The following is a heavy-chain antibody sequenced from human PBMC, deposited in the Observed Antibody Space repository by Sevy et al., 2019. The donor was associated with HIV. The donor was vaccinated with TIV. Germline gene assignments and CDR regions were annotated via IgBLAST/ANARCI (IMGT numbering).Heavy chain of an antibody. J-gene: IGHJ4*02. CDR2: IFFSGST. CDR3: ARQGGLVDRAFDY. Sequence: SETLSLTCTVSGVSISSSSYDWGWIRQPPGKGLEWIASIFFSGSTYCSPSLKSRVTISVDTSKNQFSLKLNSVTAADTALYYCARQGGLVDRAFDYWGQGTLVTVSS. D-gene: IGHD3-10*01. V-gene: IGHV4-39*01. CDR1: GVSISSSSYD.